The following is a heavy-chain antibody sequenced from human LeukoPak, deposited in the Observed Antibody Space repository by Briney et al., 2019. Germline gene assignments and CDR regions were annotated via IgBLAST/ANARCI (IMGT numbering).Heavy chain of an antibody. CDR3: AKDWRSYSGSYLAFDI. Sequence: GGSLRLSCAASGFTVSSTYMTWVRQAPGKGLEWVSAISGSGGSTYYADSVKGRFTISRDNSKNTLYLQMNSLRAEDTAVYYCAKDWRSYSGSYLAFDIWGQGTMVTVSS. J-gene: IGHJ3*02. CDR1: GFTVSSTY. D-gene: IGHD3-10*01. V-gene: IGHV3-23*01. CDR2: ISGSGGST.